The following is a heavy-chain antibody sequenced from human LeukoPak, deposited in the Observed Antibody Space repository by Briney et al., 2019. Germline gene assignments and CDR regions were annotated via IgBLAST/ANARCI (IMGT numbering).Heavy chain of an antibody. V-gene: IGHV3-53*01. CDR3: AGALNGFDI. J-gene: IGHJ3*02. Sequence: GGSLRLSCAASGLIVSSNYMTWVRQAPGKGLEWVSVIYSGGSIYYADSVKGRFTISRDNSRNTLYLQMNSLRAEDTAVYYCAGALNGFDIWGPGTLVTVSS. CDR1: GLIVSSNY. CDR2: IYSGGSI.